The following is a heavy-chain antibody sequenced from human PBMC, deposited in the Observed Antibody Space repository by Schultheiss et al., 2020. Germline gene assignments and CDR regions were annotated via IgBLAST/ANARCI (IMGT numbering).Heavy chain of an antibody. D-gene: IGHD3-10*01. CDR1: GGSISSSSYY. CDR3: ARVPYGSGMFDY. J-gene: IGHJ4*02. Sequence: SETLSLTCTVSGGSISSSSYYWGWIRQPPGKGLEWIGSIYYSGSTYYNPSLKSRVTISVDTSKNQFSLKLSSVTAADTAVYYCARVPYGSGMFDYWGRGTLVTVSS. CDR2: IYYSGST. V-gene: IGHV4-39*01.